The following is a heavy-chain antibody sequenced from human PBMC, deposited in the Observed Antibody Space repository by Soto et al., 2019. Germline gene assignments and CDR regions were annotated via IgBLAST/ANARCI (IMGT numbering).Heavy chain of an antibody. CDR3: AKDLYYYDSSGYSCPDY. V-gene: IGHV3-30*18. Sequence: RWFLRLSYVASGFTFSRYVLPWVRQAPGKGLEWVSYISYDVSNKYYAASVKGRFTISRDNSKNSLYLQMSSLRAEDTAVYYCAKDLYYYDSSGYSCPDYWGQGTLVTVSS. CDR1: GFTFSRYV. J-gene: IGHJ4*02. D-gene: IGHD3-22*01. CDR2: ISYDVSNK.